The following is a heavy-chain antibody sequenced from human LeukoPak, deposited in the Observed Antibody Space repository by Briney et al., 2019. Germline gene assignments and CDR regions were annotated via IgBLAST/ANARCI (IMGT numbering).Heavy chain of an antibody. Sequence: GGSLRLSCAASGFTFSSYGMHWVRQAPGKGLEWVSGISGSGGYTHYADPVKGRFTISRDNSKNTLFLQMNSLRAEDTAVYYCAKDLEAFGSGSSYNAHDYWGQGTLVTVSS. V-gene: IGHV3-23*01. CDR3: AKDLEAFGSGSSYNAHDY. CDR2: ISGSGGYT. D-gene: IGHD3-10*01. CDR1: GFTFSSYG. J-gene: IGHJ4*02.